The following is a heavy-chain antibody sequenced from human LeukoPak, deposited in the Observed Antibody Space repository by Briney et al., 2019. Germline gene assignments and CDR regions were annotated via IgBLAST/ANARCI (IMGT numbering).Heavy chain of an antibody. D-gene: IGHD6-13*01. J-gene: IGHJ4*02. Sequence: SETLSLTCTVSGGSISSYYWSWIRQPAGKGLEWIGRIYTSGSTNYNPSLKSRVTMSVDTSENQFSLKLSSVTAADTAVYYCARDTAAAGTLLDYFDYWGQGTLATVSS. CDR1: GGSISSYY. V-gene: IGHV4-4*07. CDR2: IYTSGST. CDR3: ARDTAAAGTLLDYFDY.